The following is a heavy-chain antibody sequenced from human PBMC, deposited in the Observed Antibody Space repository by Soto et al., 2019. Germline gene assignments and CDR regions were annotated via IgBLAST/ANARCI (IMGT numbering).Heavy chain of an antibody. Sequence: QVQLVQPGAEVKKPGSSVKVSCKASGGTFSSYAISWVRQAPGQGLEWMGGIIPIFGTANYAQKFQGRVTITADESLSLAYMELRSLRSEDTAVYYCARAPSSYCTNCVCSYFDYWGQGPLVTVSS. CDR1: GGTFSSYA. CDR2: IIPIFGTA. CDR3: ARAPSSYCTNCVCSYFDY. D-gene: IGHD2-8*01. J-gene: IGHJ4*02. V-gene: IGHV1-69*01.